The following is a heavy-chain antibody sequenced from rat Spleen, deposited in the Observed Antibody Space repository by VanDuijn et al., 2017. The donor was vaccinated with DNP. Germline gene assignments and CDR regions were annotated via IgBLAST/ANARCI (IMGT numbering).Heavy chain of an antibody. CDR2: INYSGRN. Sequence: EVQLQESGPGLVKPSQSLSLTCSVTDYSITNNYWGWIRKFPGNEMEWIGHINYSGRNSYNPSLKSRISITRDTSKNQFFLQVNSVTTEDTATYYCATRNYDYNYFDCWGQGVMVTVSS. CDR1: DYSITNNY. CDR3: ATRNYDYNYFDC. D-gene: IGHD1-11*01. J-gene: IGHJ2*01. V-gene: IGHV3-1*01.